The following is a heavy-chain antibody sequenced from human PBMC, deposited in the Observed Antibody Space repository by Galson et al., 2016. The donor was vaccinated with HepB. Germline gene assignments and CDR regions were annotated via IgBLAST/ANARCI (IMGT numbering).Heavy chain of an antibody. V-gene: IGHV3-30-3*01. Sequence: SLRLSCAASGFTFRNFAMYWVRKAPGKGLEWVAVISYDEVNDFYADSVKGRFTISRDNSKNTLFLQMNSLRIEDTAVYYCARGPTGDEPYSYGYGFDYWGQGTLVTVSS. J-gene: IGHJ4*02. D-gene: IGHD5-18*01. CDR3: ARGPTGDEPYSYGYGFDY. CDR1: GFTFRNFA. CDR2: ISYDEVND.